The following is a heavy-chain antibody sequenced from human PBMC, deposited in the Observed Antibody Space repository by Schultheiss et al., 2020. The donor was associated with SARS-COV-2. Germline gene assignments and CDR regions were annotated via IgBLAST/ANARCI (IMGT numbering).Heavy chain of an antibody. Sequence: SQTLSLTCAVYGGSFSGYYWSWIRQPPGKGLEWIGSIYHSGSTNYNPSLKSRVTISVDRSKNQFSLKLSSVTAADTAVYYCARDWNWGWDFWGQGTLVTVSS. D-gene: IGHD7-27*01. CDR1: GGSFSGYY. J-gene: IGHJ4*02. CDR2: IYHSGST. V-gene: IGHV4-34*01. CDR3: ARDWNWGWDF.